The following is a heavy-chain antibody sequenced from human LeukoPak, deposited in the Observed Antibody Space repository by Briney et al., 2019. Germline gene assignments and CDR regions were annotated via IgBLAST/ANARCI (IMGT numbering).Heavy chain of an antibody. CDR3: ASRNYYLDH. CDR1: GFTLTNYT. J-gene: IGHJ4*02. V-gene: IGHV3-23*01. Sequence: PGGSLRLSCAAFGFTLTNYTMTWVRQAPGKGLERVSGITDSGKPCYADSVKGRFTISRDSSKSTLYLQINSLRAEDTAVYYCASRNYYLDHWGQGALVTVSS. D-gene: IGHD3-10*01. CDR2: ITDSGKP.